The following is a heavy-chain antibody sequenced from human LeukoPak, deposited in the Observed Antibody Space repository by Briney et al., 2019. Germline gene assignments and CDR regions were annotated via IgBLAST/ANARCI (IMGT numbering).Heavy chain of an antibody. CDR2: ISYDGSNK. D-gene: IGHD6-19*01. J-gene: IGHJ4*02. CDR1: GFTFSSYA. Sequence: PGRSLRLSCAASGFTFSSYAMHWVHQAPGKGLEWVAVISYDGSNKYYADSVKGRFTISRDNSKNTLYLQMNSLRAEDTAVYYCARVAVAGTNLYFDYWGQGTLVTVSS. CDR3: ARVAVAGTNLYFDY. V-gene: IGHV3-30*04.